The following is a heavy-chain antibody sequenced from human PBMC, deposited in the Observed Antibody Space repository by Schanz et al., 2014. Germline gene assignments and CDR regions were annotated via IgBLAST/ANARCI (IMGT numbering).Heavy chain of an antibody. CDR2: ISSSGSSI. D-gene: IGHD3-16*01. J-gene: IGHJ5*02. CDR1: GFTFNNFN. V-gene: IGHV3-21*06. CDR3: ASDYNYFETEAP. Sequence: EVQLVESGGGLVQPGESLRLSCAASGFTFNNFNMNWVRQAPGKGLEWVSSISSSGSSIYYADSVKGRFTISRDNANNSHFLRMNSLRAEDTAVYYCASDYNYFETEAPWGQGTLITVSS.